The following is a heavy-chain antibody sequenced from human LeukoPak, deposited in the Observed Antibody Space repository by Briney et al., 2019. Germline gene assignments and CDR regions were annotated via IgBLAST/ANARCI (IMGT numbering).Heavy chain of an antibody. Sequence: PGGSLRLSCAASGFTFSDYYMTWVRQAPGKGLEWLSYISSSSNTVYYADSVKGRLTVSMDNANNSLYVQMTNLRAEDTAVYYCARRAMGATSFDYWGQGTLVTVSS. CDR3: ARRAMGATSFDY. CDR2: ISSSSNTV. CDR1: GFTFSDYY. J-gene: IGHJ4*02. D-gene: IGHD1-26*01. V-gene: IGHV3-11*04.